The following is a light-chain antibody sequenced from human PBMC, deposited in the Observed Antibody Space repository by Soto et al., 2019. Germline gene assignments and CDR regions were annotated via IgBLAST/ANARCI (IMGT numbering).Light chain of an antibody. V-gene: IGKV1-5*03. CDR2: KAS. CDR3: QQNYRATPWT. Sequence: DIQMTQSPSTLSGSVGDRVTITCRASQTISSWLAWYQQKPGKAPKLLIYKASTLKSGVPSRFSGSGSGTEFTLTISSLQPEDFATYYCQQNYRATPWTFGQGTKVDIK. J-gene: IGKJ1*01. CDR1: QTISSW.